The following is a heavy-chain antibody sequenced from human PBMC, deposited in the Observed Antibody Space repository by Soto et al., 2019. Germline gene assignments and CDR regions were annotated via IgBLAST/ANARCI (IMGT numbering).Heavy chain of an antibody. Sequence: KTSETLSLTCTVSGGSVSSGSYYWSWIRQPPGKGLEWIGYIYYSGSTNYNPSLKSRVTIPVDTSKNQFSLKLSSVTAADTAVYYCARDKDIVGATFSCYYGMDVWGQGTTVTVSS. CDR3: ARDKDIVGATFSCYYGMDV. D-gene: IGHD1-26*01. CDR1: GGSVSSGSYY. CDR2: IYYSGST. V-gene: IGHV4-61*01. J-gene: IGHJ6*02.